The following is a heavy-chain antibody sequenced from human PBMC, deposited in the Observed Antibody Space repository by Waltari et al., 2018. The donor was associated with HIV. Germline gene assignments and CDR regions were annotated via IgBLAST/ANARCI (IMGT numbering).Heavy chain of an antibody. V-gene: IGHV4-59*01. Sequence: QVQLQESGPGLVKPSETLSLTCTVSGGSITNYYWSWIRQPPGKGLEWIGYIYYSGSSNYNPDLKSRVTISVETSKNQFSLQLTSVTAADRAVYYCARGQRVFEWSTGYYYYYYMDVWGKGTTVTVSS. D-gene: IGHD3-3*01. CDR2: IYYSGSS. J-gene: IGHJ6*03. CDR1: GGSITNYY. CDR3: ARGQRVFEWSTGYYYYYYMDV.